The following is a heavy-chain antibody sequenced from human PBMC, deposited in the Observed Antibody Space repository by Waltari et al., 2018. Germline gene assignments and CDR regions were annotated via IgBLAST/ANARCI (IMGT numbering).Heavy chain of an antibody. CDR3: ARSGRRSGMDV. Sequence: QVQLQESGPGLVKPSETLSLTCTVSGYSISSGYYWGWIRQPPGKGLEWIGSIYHSGSTYYNPSLKSRVTISVDTSKNQFSLKLSSVTAADTAVYYCARSGRRSGMDVWGQGTTVTVSS. CDR1: GYSISSGYY. D-gene: IGHD2-15*01. J-gene: IGHJ6*02. V-gene: IGHV4-38-2*02. CDR2: IYHSGST.